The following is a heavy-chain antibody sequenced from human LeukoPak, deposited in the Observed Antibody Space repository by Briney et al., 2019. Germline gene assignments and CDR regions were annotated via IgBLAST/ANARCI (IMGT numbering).Heavy chain of an antibody. CDR1: GGSFSSYY. D-gene: IGHD6-13*01. J-gene: IGHJ4*02. Sequence: TSETLSLTCAVYGGSFSSYYWSWIRQPPGEGLEWIGEINHSGSTNYNPSLKSRVTISVDTSKNQFSLKLSSVTAADTAVYYCATGPPDIAAAVYFDYWGQGTLVTVSS. CDR2: INHSGST. V-gene: IGHV4-34*01. CDR3: ATGPPDIAAAVYFDY.